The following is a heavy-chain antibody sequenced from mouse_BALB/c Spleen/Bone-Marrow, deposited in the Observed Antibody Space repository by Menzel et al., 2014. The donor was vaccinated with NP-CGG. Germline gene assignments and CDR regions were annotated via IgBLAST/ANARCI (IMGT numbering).Heavy chain of an antibody. V-gene: IGHV1-80*01. J-gene: IGHJ2*01. CDR2: IYPGDGDT. CDR3: ARGGISVDY. CDR1: GYAFSVYW. Sequence: VQLQQSGAELVRPGSSVKISCKASGYAFSVYWMNWVKQRPGQGLEWIGQIYPGDGDTNYNGKFKGRATLTADKSSNPAYMPLSSLTSDDSAGYFCARGGISVDYWGQGTTLTVSS.